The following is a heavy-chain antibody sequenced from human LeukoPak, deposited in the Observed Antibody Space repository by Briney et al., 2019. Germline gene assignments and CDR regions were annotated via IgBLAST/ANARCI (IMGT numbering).Heavy chain of an antibody. CDR3: ARGNGGHWSWFDP. CDR1: GFTFSSYS. CDR2: ISSSSYI. J-gene: IGHJ5*02. V-gene: IGHV3-21*01. D-gene: IGHD1-1*01. Sequence: TGGSLRLSCAASGFTFSSYSMNWVRQAPGKGLEWVSSISSSSYIYYADSVKGRFTISRDNAKNSLYLQMNSLRAEDTAVYYCARGNGGHWSWFDPWGQGTLVTVSS.